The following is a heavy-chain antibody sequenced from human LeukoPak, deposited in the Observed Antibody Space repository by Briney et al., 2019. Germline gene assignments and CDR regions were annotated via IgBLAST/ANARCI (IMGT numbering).Heavy chain of an antibody. CDR1: GFTFSSYG. Sequence: GGSLRLSCAASGFTFSSYGMHWVRQAPGKGLDWVAFIRYDGSNKYYADSVKGRFTISRDNSKNTLYLQMNSLRAEDTAVYYCAKSGGGQQLVPYYFDYWGQGTLVTVSS. CDR2: IRYDGSNK. J-gene: IGHJ4*02. D-gene: IGHD6-13*01. CDR3: AKSGGGQQLVPYYFDY. V-gene: IGHV3-30*02.